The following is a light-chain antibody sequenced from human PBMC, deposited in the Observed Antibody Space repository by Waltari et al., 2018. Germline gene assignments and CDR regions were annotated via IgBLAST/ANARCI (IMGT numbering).Light chain of an antibody. J-gene: IGLJ3*02. CDR3: QSYDDNNRRV. Sequence: RSSGSIASNYVQWYQQRPGSAPTTVIYEDNQRPSGVPDRFSGSIDSSSNSASLTISGLKTEDEADYYCQSYDDNNRRVFGGGTKLTVL. CDR1: SGSIASNY. CDR2: EDN. V-gene: IGLV6-57*03.